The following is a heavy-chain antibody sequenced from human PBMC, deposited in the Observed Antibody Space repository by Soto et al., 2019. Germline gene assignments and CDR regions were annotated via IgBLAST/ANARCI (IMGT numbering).Heavy chain of an antibody. CDR3: ARRYCTNGVCYTGWFDP. V-gene: IGHV4-59*01. CDR2: IYYSGST. CDR1: GGSISSYY. D-gene: IGHD2-8*01. Sequence: SESLSLTCTVSGGSISSYYGSWIRQPPEKGMEWIGYIYYSGSTNYNPSLKSRVTISVDTSKNQFSLKLSSVTAADTAVYFCARRYCTNGVCYTGWFDPWGQGTLVTVSS. J-gene: IGHJ5*02.